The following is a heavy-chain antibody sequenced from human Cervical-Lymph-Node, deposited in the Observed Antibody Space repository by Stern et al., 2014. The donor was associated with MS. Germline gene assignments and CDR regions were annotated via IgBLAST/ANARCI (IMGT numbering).Heavy chain of an antibody. J-gene: IGHJ4*02. CDR2: IYDRGST. V-gene: IGHV4-31*03. CDR3: ARGQQWLVHSLDY. CDR1: GGSISRGGYY. Sequence: VQLVESGPGLVKPSQTLSLTCTVSGGSISRGGYYWSWIRQHPGKGLGWIGSIYDRGSTYYNPTLKSRVTISVDTSKNQFSLKLSSVTAADTAVYYCARGQQWLVHSLDYWGQGTLVTVSS. D-gene: IGHD6-19*01.